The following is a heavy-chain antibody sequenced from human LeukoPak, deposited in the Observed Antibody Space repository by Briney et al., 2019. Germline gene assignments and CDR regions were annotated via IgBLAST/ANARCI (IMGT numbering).Heavy chain of an antibody. CDR3: ARDSGTTGEVKFDP. Sequence: SETLSLSCTVSGGFSSSYYWSWIRQPPGKGLEWIGYIYNSGTTTYNPSLKSRVTMSIDTSKNQFSLKLSFVTAADTAVYYCARDSGTTGEVKFDPWGQGTLVTVSS. CDR2: IYNSGTT. J-gene: IGHJ5*02. V-gene: IGHV4-59*12. D-gene: IGHD3-10*01. CDR1: GGFSSSYY.